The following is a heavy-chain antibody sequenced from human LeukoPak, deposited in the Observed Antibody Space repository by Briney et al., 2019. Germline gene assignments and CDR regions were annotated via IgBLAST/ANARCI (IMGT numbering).Heavy chain of an antibody. CDR2: IYYSGST. CDR1: GGSISPYY. Sequence: SETLSLTCTVSGGSISPYYWSWIRQPPGKGLEWIGYIYYSGSTNYNPSLKSRVTISVDTSKNQFSLKLSSVTAADTAVYYCARGRRGWFDPWGQGTLVTVSS. J-gene: IGHJ5*02. V-gene: IGHV4-59*12. CDR3: ARGRRGWFDP.